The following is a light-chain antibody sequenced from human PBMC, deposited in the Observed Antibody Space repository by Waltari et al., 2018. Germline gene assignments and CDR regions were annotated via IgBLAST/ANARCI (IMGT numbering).Light chain of an antibody. CDR3: QQYYTYPYT. CDR1: RSIRTW. Sequence: DIQMTQSPSTLSASLGDRVTLTCRASRSIRTWLAWYQQKLGKAPKLLISKASTLEGGVPSRFCGSGSETEFTHTSTSLQPDDFATYYCQQYYTYPYTFGQGTKLEIK. CDR2: KAS. V-gene: IGKV1-5*03. J-gene: IGKJ2*01.